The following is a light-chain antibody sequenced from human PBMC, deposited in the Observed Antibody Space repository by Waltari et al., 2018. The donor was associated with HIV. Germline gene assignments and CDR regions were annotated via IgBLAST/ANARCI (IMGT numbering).Light chain of an antibody. CDR3: QQDDQYPRT. V-gene: IGKV3D-15*01. Sequence: DIVMTQSPATLSASPGERATLSCRASQGITYSRLAWYQQKTGQAPRLLIYGASTRATGIPAMFSGSESGTEFTLTISSLQSEDFAIYFCQQDDQYPRTFGQGTKVETK. CDR1: QGITYSR. CDR2: GAS. J-gene: IGKJ1*01.